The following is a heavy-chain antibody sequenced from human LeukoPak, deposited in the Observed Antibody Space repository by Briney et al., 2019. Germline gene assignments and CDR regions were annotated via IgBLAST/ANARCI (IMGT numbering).Heavy chain of an antibody. J-gene: IGHJ4*02. CDR2: ISGSGGST. D-gene: IGHD2-21*02. CDR3: AGCGGDCSTSDY. V-gene: IGHV3-23*01. CDR1: GFTFSSYG. Sequence: PGGSLRHSCAASGFTFSSYGMSWVRQAPGKGLEWVSAISGSGGSTYYADSVKGRFTISRDNSKNTLYLQMNSLRAEDTAVYYCAGCGGDCSTSDYWGQGTLVTVSS.